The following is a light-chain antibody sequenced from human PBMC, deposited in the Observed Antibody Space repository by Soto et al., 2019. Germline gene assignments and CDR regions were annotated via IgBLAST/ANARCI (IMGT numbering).Light chain of an antibody. J-gene: IGKJ1*01. CDR1: QGISSA. CDR2: DAS. V-gene: IGKV1-13*02. Sequence: AIQLTQSPSSLSASVGDRVTITCRASQGISSALAWYQQKPGKAPKLLIYDASSLESGVPSRFSGSGSGTDFTLTISSLQPEDFATYYCQQFNRYPTLGTFGQGTKVEIK. CDR3: QQFNRYPTLGT.